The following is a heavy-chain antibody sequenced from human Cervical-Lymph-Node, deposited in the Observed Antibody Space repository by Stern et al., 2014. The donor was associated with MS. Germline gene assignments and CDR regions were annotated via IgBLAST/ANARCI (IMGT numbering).Heavy chain of an antibody. Sequence: VQLVESGAEMRKPGSSVRVSCKASGGTFSTSVISWLRQAPGQGLEWMGGISPTFGRANYAQKFQGSVTITADESTSTVYMGLTSLRSEDTGVYYCARERDNSYAFDSWGQGTLLTVSS. CDR3: ARERDNSYAFDS. D-gene: IGHD3-16*01. V-gene: IGHV1-69*01. J-gene: IGHJ4*02. CDR1: GGTFSTSV. CDR2: ISPTFGRA.